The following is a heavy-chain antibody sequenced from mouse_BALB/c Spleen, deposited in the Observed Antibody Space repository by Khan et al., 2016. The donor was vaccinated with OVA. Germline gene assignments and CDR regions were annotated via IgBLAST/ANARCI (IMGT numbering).Heavy chain of an antibody. D-gene: IGHD2-10*02. V-gene: IGHV1-61*01. CDR1: GYTFTSYR. Sequence: QVQLQQSGAELVRPGASVKLSCKASGYTFTSYRMNWVKQRPGQGLEWIGMIDPSDSKTHYNQMFKDKATLTVDKSSNTAYMHLSSLTSEDSAVYCCARGGYGTSFAFWGQGTLVTVSA. CDR3: ARGGYGTSFAF. J-gene: IGHJ3*01. CDR2: IDPSDSKT.